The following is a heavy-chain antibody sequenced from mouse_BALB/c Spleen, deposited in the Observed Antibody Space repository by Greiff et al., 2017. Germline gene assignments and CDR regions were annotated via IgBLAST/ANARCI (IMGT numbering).Heavy chain of an antibody. J-gene: IGHJ1*01. CDR3: ARGDTTVVADFDV. D-gene: IGHD1-1*01. CDR1: GFTFSDYY. V-gene: IGHV5-4*02. CDR2: ISDGGSYT. Sequence: EVQRVESGGGLVKPGGSLKLSCAASGFTFSDYYMYWVRQTPEKRLEWVATISDGGSYTYYPDSVKGRFTISRDNAKNNLYLQMSSLKSEDTAMYYCARGDTTVVADFDVWGAGTTVTVSS.